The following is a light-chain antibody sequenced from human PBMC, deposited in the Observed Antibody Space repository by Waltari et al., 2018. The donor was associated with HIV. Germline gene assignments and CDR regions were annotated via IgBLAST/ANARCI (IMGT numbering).Light chain of an antibody. J-gene: IGLJ2*01. Sequence: QSLLTQPPSVSAAPGQKVTISCSGSSSNIGNNYVAWYQQLPGTPPQLLIFEDHKRPAGIPDRFSGSNSGTSATLDITGLQTGDEADYHCASWDTDLRVVAFGGGTKVSVL. CDR1: SSNIGNNY. CDR2: EDH. CDR3: ASWDTDLRVVA. V-gene: IGLV1-51*02.